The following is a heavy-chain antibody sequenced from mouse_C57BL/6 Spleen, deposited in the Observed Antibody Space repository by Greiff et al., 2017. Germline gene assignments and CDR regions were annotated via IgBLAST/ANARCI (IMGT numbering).Heavy chain of an antibody. Sequence: EVKVVESGEGLVKPGGSLKLSCAASGFTFSSYAMSWVRQTPEKRLEWVAYISSGGDYIYYADTVKGRFTISRDNARNTLYLQMSSLKSEDTAMYYCTKLLRYFDVWGTGTTVTVSS. CDR3: TKLLRYFDV. V-gene: IGHV5-9-1*02. CDR2: ISSGGDYI. CDR1: GFTFSSYA. J-gene: IGHJ1*03. D-gene: IGHD1-1*01.